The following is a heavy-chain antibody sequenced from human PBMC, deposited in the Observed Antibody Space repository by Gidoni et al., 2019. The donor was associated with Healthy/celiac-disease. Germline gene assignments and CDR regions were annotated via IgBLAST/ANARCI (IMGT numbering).Heavy chain of an antibody. CDR1: GGTFSGYY. J-gene: IGHJ6*03. CDR2: INHGGST. D-gene: IGHD3-22*01. Sequence: QGQLQQWGAGLLKPAEPLSLTCPVYGGTFSGYYWSWIRQPPGKGLERIGEINHGGSTNYHPSLKSRVTIAVDTSKNQFSLTLSSVTAADTAVYYCARSSPYASSGYYYYYYYMDVWGKGTTVTVSS. V-gene: IGHV4-34*01. CDR3: ARSSPYASSGYYYYYYYMDV.